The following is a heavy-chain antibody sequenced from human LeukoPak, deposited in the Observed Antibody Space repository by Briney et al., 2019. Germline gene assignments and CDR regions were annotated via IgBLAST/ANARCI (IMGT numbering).Heavy chain of an antibody. CDR2: ISYDGSNK. CDR3: ARVAYGGYGY. V-gene: IGHV3-30*14. CDR1: GFTFSSYA. Sequence: PGRSLRLSCAASGFTFSSYAMHWVRQAPGKGLEWVAVISYDGSNKYYADSVKGRFTISRENAKNSLYLQMNSLRAGDTAVYYCARVAYGGYGYWGQGTLVTVSS. J-gene: IGHJ4*02. D-gene: IGHD5-12*01.